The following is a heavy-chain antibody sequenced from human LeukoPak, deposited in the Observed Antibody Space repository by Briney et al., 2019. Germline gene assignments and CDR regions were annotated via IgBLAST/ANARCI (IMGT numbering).Heavy chain of an antibody. V-gene: IGHV4-59*01. J-gene: IGHJ4*02. CDR1: GGSISSYY. CDR3: ARLHSSSWYVY. CDR2: IYYSGSN. Sequence: SETLSLTCTVSGGSISSYYWSWIRQPPGKGLEWIGYIYYSGSNNYNPSLKSRVTISVDTSKNQFSLKLSSVTAADTAVYYCARLHSSSWYVYWGQGTLVTVSS. D-gene: IGHD6-13*01.